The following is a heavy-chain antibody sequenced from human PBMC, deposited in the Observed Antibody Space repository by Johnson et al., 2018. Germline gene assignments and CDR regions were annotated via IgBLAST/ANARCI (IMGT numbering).Heavy chain of an antibody. Sequence: VQLVESGGGLVQPGRSLRLSCAASGFTFDDYAMHWVRQAPGKGLEWVSGISWNSGSIGYADSVKGRFTISRDNAKNSLYLQMNSLRAEDTAVYYCARSGSYYSYYYYMDVWGKGTTVTVSS. D-gene: IGHD1-26*01. CDR2: ISWNSGSI. J-gene: IGHJ6*03. V-gene: IGHV3-9*01. CDR3: ARSGSYYSYYYYMDV. CDR1: GFTFDDYA.